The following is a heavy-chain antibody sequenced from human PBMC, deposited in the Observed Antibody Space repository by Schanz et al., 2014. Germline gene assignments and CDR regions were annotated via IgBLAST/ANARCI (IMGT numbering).Heavy chain of an antibody. CDR3: TTPDYYGSGSYSDAFDI. CDR2: FKSNVDGGTT. D-gene: IGHD3-10*01. Sequence: EVQLVESGGGLVKPGGSLTLSCAASGFSISDACMHWVRQAPGKGLEWVGRFKSNVDGGTTDYAAPVKGRFTISRDDSKNTLSLQMNSLKTEDTAVYYCTTPDYYGSGSYSDAFDIWGQGTKVTVSS. CDR1: GFSISDAC. V-gene: IGHV3-15*01. J-gene: IGHJ3*02.